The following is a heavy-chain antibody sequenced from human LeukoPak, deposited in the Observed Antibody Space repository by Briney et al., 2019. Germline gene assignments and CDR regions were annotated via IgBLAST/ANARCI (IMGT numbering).Heavy chain of an antibody. V-gene: IGHV4-31*03. D-gene: IGHD1-14*01. CDR2: IYYSGST. CDR1: GGSISSGGYY. Sequence: SETPSLTCTVSGGSISSGGYYWSWIRQHPGKGLEWIGYIYYSGSTYYNPSLKSRVTISVDTSKNQFSLKLSSVTAADTAVYYCARTRYRGRWFDPWGQGTLVTVSS. CDR3: ARTRYRGRWFDP. J-gene: IGHJ5*02.